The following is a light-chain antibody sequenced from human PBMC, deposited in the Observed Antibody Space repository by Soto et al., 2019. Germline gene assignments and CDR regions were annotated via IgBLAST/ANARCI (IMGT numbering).Light chain of an antibody. J-gene: IGKJ2*01. CDR1: QGISSY. CDR3: QYEGGGSPRYT. V-gene: IGKV1-9*01. Sequence: IPLTQSPASLSASVGDRVTITCRASQGISSYLAWYQQKAGKAPKLLIYAASTLQSGVPSRFSGSGSGTDFTLTISSLQPEDSAVYYCQYEGGGSPRYTFGQGTKLEI. CDR2: AAS.